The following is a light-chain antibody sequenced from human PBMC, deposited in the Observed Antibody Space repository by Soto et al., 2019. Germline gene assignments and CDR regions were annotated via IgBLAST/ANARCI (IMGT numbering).Light chain of an antibody. J-gene: IGKJ1*01. Sequence: LLEIQGNSSFLWYHQQPGQTPPLLIYDASTRVSRVPARFSGSGSGTEFTLLISSVEPDDVAVYYCRQRNHSHRTFGQGTKVDIK. V-gene: IGKV2-29*02. CDR1: LLEIQGNSS. CDR2: DAS. CDR3: RQRNHSHRT.